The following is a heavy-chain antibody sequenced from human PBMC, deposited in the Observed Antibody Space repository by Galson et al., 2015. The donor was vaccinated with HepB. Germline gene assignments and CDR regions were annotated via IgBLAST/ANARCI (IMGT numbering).Heavy chain of an antibody. D-gene: IGHD5-24*01. CDR1: GFTFSSYG. J-gene: IGHJ3*01. CDR3: AKSLEGRSEKDAFDF. Sequence: SLRLSCAASGFTFSSYGMNWVRQAPGKGLEWVTSISGSGYSTYRADPVTGRFTISRDNSKNTVYLQMNSLRAEDTALYYCAKSLEGRSEKDAFDFWGQGTMVTVSS. V-gene: IGHV3-23*01. CDR2: ISGSGYST.